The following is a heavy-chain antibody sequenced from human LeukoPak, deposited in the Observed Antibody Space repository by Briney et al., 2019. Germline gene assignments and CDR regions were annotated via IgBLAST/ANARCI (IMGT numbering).Heavy chain of an antibody. D-gene: IGHD2-15*01. CDR2: ISGSGGST. J-gene: IGHJ4*02. CDR3: ARDPGCSGGSCYSGAYFDY. V-gene: IGHV3-23*01. CDR1: GFTFSSYA. Sequence: GGSLRLSCAASGFTFSSYAMSWVRQAPGKGLEWVSAISGSGGSTYYADSVKGRFTISRDNSKNTLYLQMNSLRAEDTAVYYCARDPGCSGGSCYSGAYFDYWGQGTLVSVSS.